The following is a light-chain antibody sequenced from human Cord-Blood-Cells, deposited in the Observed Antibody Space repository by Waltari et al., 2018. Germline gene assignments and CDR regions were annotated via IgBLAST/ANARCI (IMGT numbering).Light chain of an antibody. CDR1: QSVSSY. V-gene: IGKV3-11*01. J-gene: IGKJ5*01. Sequence: ELVFTQSPATLSLSLGERATLSCRASQSVSSYLAWYQQKPGQAPRLLIYDASNRATGIPARFSGSGSGTDFTLTISSLEPEDFAVYYCQQRSNSFGQGTRLEIK. CDR2: DAS. CDR3: QQRSNS.